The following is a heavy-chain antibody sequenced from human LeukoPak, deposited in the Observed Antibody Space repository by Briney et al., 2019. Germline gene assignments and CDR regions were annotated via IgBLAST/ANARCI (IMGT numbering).Heavy chain of an antibody. CDR2: ISYDARNK. CDR3: ARGTTDIVADISDAFDI. D-gene: IGHD5-12*01. V-gene: IGHV3-30*04. CDR1: GFTFSAFA. Sequence: GGSLRLSCAASGFTFSAFAMHWVRQAPGKGLEWVAAISYDARNKYYAVSVRGRFTISRDNSRNTLFLQLNSLKAEDTAVYFCARGTTDIVADISDAFDIWGQGSVVTVSS. J-gene: IGHJ3*02.